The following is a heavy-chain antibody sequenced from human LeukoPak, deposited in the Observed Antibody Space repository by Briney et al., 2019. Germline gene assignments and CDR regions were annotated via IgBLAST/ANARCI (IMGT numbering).Heavy chain of an antibody. CDR2: IGSSVTTI. Sequence: GGSLRLSCAASGFSFSSYTMSWVRQAPGKGLEWVSYIGSSVTTIFYTDSVKGRFTIPRDNAKNSLYLQMNNLRDEDTGVYYCARARAYYGFDSWGQGTLVTVSS. CDR1: GFSFSSYT. D-gene: IGHD1-26*01. V-gene: IGHV3-48*02. J-gene: IGHJ5*01. CDR3: ARARAYYGFDS.